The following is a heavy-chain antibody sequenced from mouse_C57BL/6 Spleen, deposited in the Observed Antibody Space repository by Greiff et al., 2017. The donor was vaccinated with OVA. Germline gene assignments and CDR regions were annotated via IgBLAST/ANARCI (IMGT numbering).Heavy chain of an antibody. D-gene: IGHD1-1*01. V-gene: IGHV1-64*01. CDR3: ARSITTVVADLYYFDY. CDR1: GYTFTSYW. CDR2: IHPHSGST. J-gene: IGHJ2*01. Sequence: QVQLQQPGAELVKPGASVTLSCKASGYTFTSYWMHWVKQRPGQGLEWIGMIHPHSGSTNYNEKFKSKATLTVDKSSSTAYMQLSSLTSEDSAVYYCARSITTVVADLYYFDYWGQGTTLTVSS.